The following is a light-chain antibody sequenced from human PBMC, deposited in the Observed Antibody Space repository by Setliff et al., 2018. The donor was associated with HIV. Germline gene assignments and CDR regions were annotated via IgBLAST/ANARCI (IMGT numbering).Light chain of an antibody. CDR3: CSYASTRSYV. CDR1: SSDLGTYES. V-gene: IGLV2-23*02. CDR2: EIN. J-gene: IGLJ1*01. Sequence: QSVLTQPASVSGSPGQSLTVSCSGTSSDLGTYESVSWYQHHPGKAPKLIIYEINRRPSAVSNRFSASKSGDTATLTISGLQAEDEADYYCCSYASTRSYVFGTGTKVTV.